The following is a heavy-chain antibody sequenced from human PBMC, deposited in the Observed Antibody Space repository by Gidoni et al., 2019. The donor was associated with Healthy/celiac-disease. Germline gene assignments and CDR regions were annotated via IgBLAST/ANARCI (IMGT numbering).Heavy chain of an antibody. V-gene: IGHV3-30-3*01. J-gene: IGHJ5*02. D-gene: IGHD2-2*01. CDR3: AREGFVVVPAAITNWFDP. CDR1: GFTFSSYA. Sequence: QVQLVESGGGVVQPGRSLRLSCAASGFTFSSYAMHWVRPAPGKGLEWVAVISYDGSNKYYADSVKGRFTISRDNSKNTLYLQMNSLRAEDTAVYYCAREGFVVVPAAITNWFDPWGQGTLVTVSS. CDR2: ISYDGSNK.